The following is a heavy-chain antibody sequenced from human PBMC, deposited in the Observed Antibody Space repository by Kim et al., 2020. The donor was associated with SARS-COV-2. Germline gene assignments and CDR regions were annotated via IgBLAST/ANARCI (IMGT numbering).Heavy chain of an antibody. CDR2: IWYDGSNK. Sequence: GGSLRLSCAASGFTFSSYGMHWVRQAPGKGLEWVAVIWYDGSNKYYADSVKGRFTISRDNSKNTLYLQMNSLRAEDTAVYYCARDASFHSSSWYVYWGQGTLVTVSS. CDR1: GFTFSSYG. CDR3: ARDASFHSSSWYVY. D-gene: IGHD6-13*01. V-gene: IGHV3-33*01. J-gene: IGHJ4*02.